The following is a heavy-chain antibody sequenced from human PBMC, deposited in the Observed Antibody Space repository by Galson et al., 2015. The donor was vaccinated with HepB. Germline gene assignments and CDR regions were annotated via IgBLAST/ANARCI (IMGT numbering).Heavy chain of an antibody. Sequence: RLSCAASGFTFSTYAMHWVRQAPGKGLGWVAVTSYDGNYKYYADSVKGRFTISRDNSKNTLYLQMNSLRAEDTAVYYCARDRYSSGWSAGVFDYWGQGTLVTVSS. D-gene: IGHD6-19*01. CDR3: ARDRYSSGWSAGVFDY. J-gene: IGHJ4*02. CDR2: TSYDGNYK. CDR1: GFTFSTYA. V-gene: IGHV3-30-3*01.